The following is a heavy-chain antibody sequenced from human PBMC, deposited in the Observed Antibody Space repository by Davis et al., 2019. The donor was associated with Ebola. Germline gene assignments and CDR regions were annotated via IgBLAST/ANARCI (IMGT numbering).Heavy chain of an antibody. CDR1: GDTFTSYA. D-gene: IGHD6-19*01. J-gene: IGHJ4*02. V-gene: IGHV1-3*01. CDR3: ARASFGYNSGWYADY. Sequence: AASVKVSCKASGDTFTSYAIHWVRQAPGQRLEWMGWVHGGNGSTKYSQRFQGRVTITTDTSASTVYLDLTSLRSDDTAVFYCARASFGYNSGWYADYWGPGSLVTVSS. CDR2: VHGGNGST.